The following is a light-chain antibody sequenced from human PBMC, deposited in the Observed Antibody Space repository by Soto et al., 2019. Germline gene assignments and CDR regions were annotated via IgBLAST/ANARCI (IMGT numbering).Light chain of an antibody. CDR2: DAS. V-gene: IGKV3D-20*02. CDR1: QSVSSSH. Sequence: PGERATLSCSASQSVSSSHLAWYQQKPGQAPRLLIYDASTRATGIPARFSGSGSGTDFTLTISSLEPEDFAVYYCQHRSNWPPEITFGQGTRLEIK. J-gene: IGKJ5*01. CDR3: QHRSNWPPEIT.